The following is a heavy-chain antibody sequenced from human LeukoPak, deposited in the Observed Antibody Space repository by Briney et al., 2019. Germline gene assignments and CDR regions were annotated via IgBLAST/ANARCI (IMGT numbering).Heavy chain of an antibody. J-gene: IGHJ4*02. Sequence: GASVEVSCKASGYTFTCYGISWVRQAPGQGLEWMGWISAYNGNTNYAQKLQGRVTMTTDTSTSTAYMELRSLRSDDTAVYYCARGHFDWLFTAFDYWGQGTLVTVSS. D-gene: IGHD3-9*01. V-gene: IGHV1-18*01. CDR3: ARGHFDWLFTAFDY. CDR2: ISAYNGNT. CDR1: GYTFTCYG.